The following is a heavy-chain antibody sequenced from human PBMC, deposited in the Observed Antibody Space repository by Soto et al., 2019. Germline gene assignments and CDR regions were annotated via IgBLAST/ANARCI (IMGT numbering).Heavy chain of an antibody. Sequence: SGPRLVNPTETLALTCTFSGFSLSTSGVGVGWIRQPPGKALEWLALIYWDDDKRYSPSLKSRLTITKDTSKNQVVLTMTNMDPVDTATYYCAHSHRYCISTSCYLGFDYWGQGTLVTVSS. D-gene: IGHD2-2*01. J-gene: IGHJ4*02. CDR2: IYWDDDK. V-gene: IGHV2-5*02. CDR3: AHSHRYCISTSCYLGFDY. CDR1: GFSLSTSGVG.